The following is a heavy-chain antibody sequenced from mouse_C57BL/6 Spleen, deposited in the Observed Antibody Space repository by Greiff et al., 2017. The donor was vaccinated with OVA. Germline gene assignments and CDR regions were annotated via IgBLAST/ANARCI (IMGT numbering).Heavy chain of an antibody. J-gene: IGHJ4*01. CDR3: ERLGYDYAMDY. Sequence: EVQLQQSGPVLVKPGASVKMSCKASGYTFTDYYMNWVKQSHGKSLEWIGVINPYNGGTSYNQKFKGKATLTVDKSSSTAYMELNSLTSEDSAVYYSERLGYDYAMDYWGQGTSVTVSS. D-gene: IGHD4-1*01. CDR1: GYTFTDYY. V-gene: IGHV1-19*01. CDR2: INPYNGGT.